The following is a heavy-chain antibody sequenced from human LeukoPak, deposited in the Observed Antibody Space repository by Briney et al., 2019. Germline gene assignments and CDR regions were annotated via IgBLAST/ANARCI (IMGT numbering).Heavy chain of an antibody. CDR2: ISHDGNSK. Sequence: GGSLRLSCAASGFTLSTCGMHWVRQAPGKGLEWVAMISHDGNSKQYADFAKGRFTISRDNSKNTLYLQMNSLRAEDTAVYYCARDGAYYYDSSGSFDYWGQGTLVTVSS. J-gene: IGHJ4*02. V-gene: IGHV3-30*03. D-gene: IGHD3-22*01. CDR3: ARDGAYYYDSSGSFDY. CDR1: GFTLSTCG.